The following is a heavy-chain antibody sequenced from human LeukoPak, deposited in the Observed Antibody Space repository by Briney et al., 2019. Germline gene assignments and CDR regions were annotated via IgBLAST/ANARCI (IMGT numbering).Heavy chain of an antibody. D-gene: IGHD3-3*01. Sequence: SETLSLTCAVYGGSFSGYYWSWIRQPPGKGLEWIGEINHSGSTNYNPSLKSRVTISVDTSKNQFSLKLSSVTAADTAVYCGAGGLSVLRFLGWAKVNWFVPWGQGTLVTVSS. CDR1: GGSFSGYY. J-gene: IGHJ5*02. CDR3: AGGLSVLRFLGWAKVNWFVP. CDR2: INHSGST. V-gene: IGHV4-34*01.